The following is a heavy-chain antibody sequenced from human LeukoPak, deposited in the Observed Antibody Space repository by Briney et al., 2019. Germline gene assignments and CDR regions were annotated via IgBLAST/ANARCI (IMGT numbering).Heavy chain of an antibody. D-gene: IGHD4-17*01. CDR1: GGSISSYY. V-gene: IGHV4-59*01. CDR2: IYYSGST. Sequence: SETPSLTCTVSGGSISSYYWSWIRQPPGKGLEWIGYIYYSGSTNYNPSLKSRVTISVDASKNQFSLKLSSVTAADTAVYYCATAPDYGDYEAPGYFDLWGRGTLVTVSS. CDR3: ATAPDYGDYEAPGYFDL. J-gene: IGHJ2*01.